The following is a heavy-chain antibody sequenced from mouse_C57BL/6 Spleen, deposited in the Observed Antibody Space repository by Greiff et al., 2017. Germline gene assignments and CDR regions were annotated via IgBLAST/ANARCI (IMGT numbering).Heavy chain of an antibody. CDR1: GYTFTSYW. J-gene: IGHJ3*01. CDR3: ARHYYYGPFAY. V-gene: IGHV1-50*01. D-gene: IGHD1-1*01. CDR2: IDPSDSYT. Sequence: QVQLQQPGAELVKPGASVKLSCKASGYTFTSYWMQWVKQRPGQGLEWIGEIDPSDSYTNYNQKFKGKATLTVDTSSSTAYMQLSSLTSEDSAVYYCARHYYYGPFAYWGQGTLVTVSA.